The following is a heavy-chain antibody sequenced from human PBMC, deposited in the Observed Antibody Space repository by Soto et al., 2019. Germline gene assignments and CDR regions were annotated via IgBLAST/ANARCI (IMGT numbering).Heavy chain of an antibody. CDR3: ARADTIVVVPAAISSGFDY. Sequence: QVQLVQSGAEVKKPGSSVKVSCKASGGTFSSYAISWVRQAPGQGLEWMGGIIPIFGTANYAQKFQGRVTITADESTSTAYMELSSLRSEDTAVYYCARADTIVVVPAAISSGFDYWGQGTLVTVSS. J-gene: IGHJ4*02. D-gene: IGHD2-2*02. V-gene: IGHV1-69*01. CDR1: GGTFSSYA. CDR2: IIPIFGTA.